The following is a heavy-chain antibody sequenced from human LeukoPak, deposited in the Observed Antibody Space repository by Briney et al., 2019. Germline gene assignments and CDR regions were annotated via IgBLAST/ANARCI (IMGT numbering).Heavy chain of an antibody. V-gene: IGHV5-51*01. CDR1: GYAFASYW. Sequence: GESLTISCRVSGYAFASYWIGWVRQVPGKGLEWMGIIYPDDSDTKYSPSFQGQVTFSADKSVITAYLQWSSLKASDSAMYYCARFEVNHEDSSSFYYFDYWGQGTLVTVSS. CDR3: ARFEVNHEDSSSFYYFDY. D-gene: IGHD3-22*01. J-gene: IGHJ4*02. CDR2: IYPDDSDT.